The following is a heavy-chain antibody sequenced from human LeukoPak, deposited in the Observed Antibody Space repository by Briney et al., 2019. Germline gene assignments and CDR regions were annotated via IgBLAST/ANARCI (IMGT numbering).Heavy chain of an antibody. CDR3: ATGLFSYYYGSGA. CDR2: INPNGGGP. V-gene: IGHV1-2*02. D-gene: IGHD3-10*01. CDR1: GNIFTGYY. J-gene: IGHJ4*02. Sequence: ASVKVSCKASGNIFTGYYLHWVRQAPGQGLEWMGWINPNGGGPNYAPKFQGRVTMTRDTSINTVYMELSRLRSDDTAVYYCATGLFSYYYGSGAWGQGALVTVSS.